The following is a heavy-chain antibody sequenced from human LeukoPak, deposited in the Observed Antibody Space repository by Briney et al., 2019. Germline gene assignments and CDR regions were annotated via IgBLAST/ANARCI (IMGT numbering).Heavy chain of an antibody. CDR3: ARIRARGARIITMVRGAGGWFDP. J-gene: IGHJ5*02. CDR1: GGSISSGSYY. CDR2: IYTGGST. D-gene: IGHD3-10*01. V-gene: IGHV4-61*02. Sequence: PSETLSLTCAVSGGSISSGSYYWSWIRQPAGKGLEWIGRIYTGGSTNYNPSLKSRVTISVDTSKNQFSLKLSSVTAADTAVYYCARIRARGARIITMVRGAGGWFDPWGQGTLVTVSS.